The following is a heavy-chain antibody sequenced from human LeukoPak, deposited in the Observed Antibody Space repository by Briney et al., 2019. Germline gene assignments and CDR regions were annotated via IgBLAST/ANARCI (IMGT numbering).Heavy chain of an antibody. Sequence: ASVKVSCKVSGYTLAALSMHWVRQAAGKGLEWMGGFDPEDGETIYAQKFQGRVTMTEDTSTDTAYMELSSLRSEDTAVYYCATAPNYDWVILHDAFDIWGQGTMVTVSS. D-gene: IGHD3-22*01. CDR3: ATAPNYDWVILHDAFDI. J-gene: IGHJ3*02. V-gene: IGHV1-24*01. CDR1: GYTLAALS. CDR2: FDPEDGET.